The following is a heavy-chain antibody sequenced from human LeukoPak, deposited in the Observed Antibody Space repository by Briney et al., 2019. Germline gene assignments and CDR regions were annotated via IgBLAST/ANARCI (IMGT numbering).Heavy chain of an antibody. CDR1: GFTFSSYS. J-gene: IGHJ6*02. CDR2: ISSGSTYV. Sequence: GGSLRLSCVASGFTFSSYSMNWVRQAPGKGLEWVSSISSGSTYVYYADSVQGRFTISRDNAKNSLYLQMSNLRAEDTAVYFCARGGGLDVWGQGATVTVSS. V-gene: IGHV3-21*04. CDR3: ARGGGLDV. D-gene: IGHD3-16*01.